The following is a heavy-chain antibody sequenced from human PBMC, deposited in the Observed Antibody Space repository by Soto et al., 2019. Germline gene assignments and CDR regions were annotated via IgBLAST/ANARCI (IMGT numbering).Heavy chain of an antibody. CDR2: ISGSGGST. V-gene: IGHV3-23*01. D-gene: IGHD2-2*01. CDR3: AKGVSILGYCSSTSCYSGLGWFDP. J-gene: IGHJ5*02. CDR1: GFTFSSYA. Sequence: PGGSLRLSCAASGFTFSSYAMSWVRQAPGKGLEWVSAISGSGGSTYYADSVKGRFTISRDNSKNTLYLQMNSLRAEDTAVYYCAKGVSILGYCSSTSCYSGLGWFDPWGQGTLVTVSS.